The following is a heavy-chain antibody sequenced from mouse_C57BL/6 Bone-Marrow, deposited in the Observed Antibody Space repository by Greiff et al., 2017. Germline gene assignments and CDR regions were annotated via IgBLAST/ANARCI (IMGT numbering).Heavy chain of an antibody. CDR1: GYTFTDYN. CDR2: INPNNGGT. Sequence: VQLQQSGPELVKPGASVKMSCKTSGYTFTDYNMHWVKQSHGKSLEWIGYINPNNGGTSYNQKFKGKATLTVNKSSSTAYMELRSLTSEDSAVYYCARKANYDGAGFAYWGQGTLVTVSA. J-gene: IGHJ3*01. CDR3: ARKANYDGAGFAY. D-gene: IGHD1-1*01. V-gene: IGHV1-22*01.